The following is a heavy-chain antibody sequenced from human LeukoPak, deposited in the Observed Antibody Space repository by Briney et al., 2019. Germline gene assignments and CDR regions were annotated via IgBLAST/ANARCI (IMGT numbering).Heavy chain of an antibody. V-gene: IGHV3-48*01. CDR3: ASAARGDNFGSSL. J-gene: IGHJ4*02. Sequence: GGSLRLSCAASGFTFSSYSMNWVRQAPGKGLEWVSYISSSSSTIYYADSVKGRFTISRDNAKNSLYLQMTSLRVEDTAVYYCASAARGDNFGSSLWGQGTLVTVSS. CDR2: ISSSSSTI. D-gene: IGHD2-21*01. CDR1: GFTFSSYS.